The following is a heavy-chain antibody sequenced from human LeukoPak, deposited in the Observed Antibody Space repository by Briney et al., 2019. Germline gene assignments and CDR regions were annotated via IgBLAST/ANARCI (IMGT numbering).Heavy chain of an antibody. J-gene: IGHJ4*02. D-gene: IGHD1-26*01. Sequence: GGSLRLSCAASGFTFSDYYMSWIRQAPGKGLEWVSYISSSGSTTYYADSVKGRFTISRDNSKNTLYLQMNSLRAEDTALYFCAKKAQYNGNYPLDYWGQGTLVTVSS. CDR3: AKKAQYNGNYPLDY. CDR2: ISSSGSTT. CDR1: GFTFSDYY. V-gene: IGHV3-11*01.